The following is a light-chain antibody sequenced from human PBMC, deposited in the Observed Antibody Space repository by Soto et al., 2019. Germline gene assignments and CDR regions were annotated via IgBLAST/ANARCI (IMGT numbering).Light chain of an antibody. V-gene: IGKV3-15*01. CDR3: QQYNNWPPDRT. Sequence: EIVMTQSPATLSVSPGERATLSCRASQSVSSNLAWYQQKPGQAPRLLIYGASTRATGIPARFSGSGSGTEFPLSISSLQSEDCAIYFCQQYNNWPPDRTFGQGPKVEIK. CDR1: QSVSSN. J-gene: IGKJ1*01. CDR2: GAS.